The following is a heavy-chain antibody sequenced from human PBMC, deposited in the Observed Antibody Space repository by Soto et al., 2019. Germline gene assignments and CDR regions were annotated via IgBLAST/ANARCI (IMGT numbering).Heavy chain of an antibody. D-gene: IGHD6-19*01. J-gene: IGHJ5*02. CDR1: GYTFTSYG. CDR3: ARGRRIAVAGTRGWFDP. V-gene: IGHV1-18*01. CDR2: ISAYNGNT. Sequence: WASVKVSCKASGYTFTSYGISWVRQAPGQGLEWMGWISAYNGNTNYAQKLQGRVTMTTDTSTSTAYMELRSLRSDDTAVYYCARGRRIAVAGTRGWFDPWGQGTLVTVSS.